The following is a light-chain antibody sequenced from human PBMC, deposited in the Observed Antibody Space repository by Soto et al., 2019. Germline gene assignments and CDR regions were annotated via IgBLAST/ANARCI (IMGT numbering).Light chain of an antibody. Sequence: DAGMTHSPDSRAASLGERATINCRSSQSVLYNSNNKNYLAWYQQTPGQPPKLLIYWASTRESGVPDRFSGSGSGTDFTLTISSLQAEDVAVYYCQQYPHTPRTFGQGTKVDIK. CDR3: QQYPHTPRT. J-gene: IGKJ1*01. CDR1: QSVLYNSNNKNY. V-gene: IGKV4-1*01. CDR2: WAS.